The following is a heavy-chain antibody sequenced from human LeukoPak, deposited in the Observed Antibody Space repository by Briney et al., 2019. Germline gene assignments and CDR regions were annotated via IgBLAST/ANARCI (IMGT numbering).Heavy chain of an antibody. V-gene: IGHV4-38-2*02. D-gene: IGHD5-18*01. CDR2: IFHSGNT. Sequence: SETLSLTCTVSGYSISSGYYWGWIRQSPGKGLEWMGNIFHSGNTYYNPSLKSRVAMSVDTSKNQFSLNLTSVTAADTAVYFCARDGGYSHADYWGQGTLVTVPS. CDR3: ARDGGYSHADY. CDR1: GYSISSGYY. J-gene: IGHJ4*02.